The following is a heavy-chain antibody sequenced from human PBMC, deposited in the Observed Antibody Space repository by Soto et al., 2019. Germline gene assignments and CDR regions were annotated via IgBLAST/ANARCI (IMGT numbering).Heavy chain of an antibody. V-gene: IGHV4-61*08. D-gene: IGHD3-9*01. Sequence: PSETLSLTCTVSGDSITDGDYYWSWIRQSPRQGLEWIGYVYDNGRPYYSPSLKSRVTISADTSKNQISLKLTSATAADTAVYYCARGVGSSPPRYWGRGTLVTVSS. CDR3: ARGVGSSPPRY. CDR2: VYDNGRP. J-gene: IGHJ4*02. CDR1: GDSITDGDYY.